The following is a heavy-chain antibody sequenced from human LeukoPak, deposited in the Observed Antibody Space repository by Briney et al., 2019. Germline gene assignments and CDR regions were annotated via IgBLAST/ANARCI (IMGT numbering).Heavy chain of an antibody. CDR1: GFTFSSYA. Sequence: GGSLRLSCAASGFTFSSYAMHWVRQAPGKGLEWVAVISYDGSNKYYADSVKGRFTISRDNSKNTLYLQMNSLRAEDTAVYYCARGRDYGDPVDYWGQGTLVTVSS. J-gene: IGHJ4*02. D-gene: IGHD4-17*01. V-gene: IGHV3-30-3*01. CDR3: ARGRDYGDPVDY. CDR2: ISYDGSNK.